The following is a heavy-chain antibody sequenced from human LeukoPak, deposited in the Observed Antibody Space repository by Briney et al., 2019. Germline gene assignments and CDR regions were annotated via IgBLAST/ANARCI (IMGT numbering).Heavy chain of an antibody. D-gene: IGHD3-10*01. V-gene: IGHV4-59*08. CDR3: VRQRGRRVWFDP. J-gene: IGHJ5*02. Sequence: SETLSLTCTVSTVAISGYYWSWIRQPPGKGLEWIGYIYYSGSTNYNPSLQSRVTISVDTSNNQFSLRLRSVTAADTAVYYCVRQRGRRVWFDPWGQGTLVTVSS. CDR2: IYYSGST. CDR1: TVAISGYY.